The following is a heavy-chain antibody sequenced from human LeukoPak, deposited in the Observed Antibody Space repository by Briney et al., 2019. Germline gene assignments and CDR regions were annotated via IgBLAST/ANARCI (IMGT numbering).Heavy chain of an antibody. Sequence: SETLSLTCTVSGGSISSYCWSWIRQPAGKGLEWIGRICASGSTNYNPSLKSRVTMSVDTSKNQFSLKLSSVTAADTAVYYCAREGKEFDSIGSRYYYYYMDVWGKGTTVTVSS. V-gene: IGHV4-4*07. CDR1: GGSISSYC. D-gene: IGHD3-9*01. CDR3: AREGKEFDSIGSRYYYYYMDV. J-gene: IGHJ6*03. CDR2: ICASGST.